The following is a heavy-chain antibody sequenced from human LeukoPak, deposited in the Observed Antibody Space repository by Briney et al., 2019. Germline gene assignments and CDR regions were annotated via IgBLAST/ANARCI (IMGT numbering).Heavy chain of an antibody. V-gene: IGHV4-59*08. J-gene: IGHJ4*02. Sequence: SETLSLTCNVSGGTISSYYRRWVRQPPGKGLVWIGYIHYTGRTNYNPSLKSRVTISLYTSENQFSLRLSSVTAADTAVYYCARHSHSTSSANFDYWGQGTLVTVSS. CDR1: GGTISSYY. CDR2: IHYTGRT. D-gene: IGHD6-6*01. CDR3: ARHSHSTSSANFDY.